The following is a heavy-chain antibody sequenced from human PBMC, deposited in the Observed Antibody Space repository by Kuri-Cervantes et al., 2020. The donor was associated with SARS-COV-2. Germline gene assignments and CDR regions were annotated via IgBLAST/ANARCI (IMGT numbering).Heavy chain of an antibody. V-gene: IGHV4-59*01. Sequence: SETLSLTCTVSGGSISSYYWSWIRQPPGKGLEWIGEINHSGSTNYNPSLKSRVTISVDTSKNQFSLKLSSVTAADTAVYYCARGSCSGGSCALRVWGQGTTVTVSS. CDR1: GGSISSYY. D-gene: IGHD2-15*01. CDR3: ARGSCSGGSCALRV. CDR2: INHSGST. J-gene: IGHJ6*02.